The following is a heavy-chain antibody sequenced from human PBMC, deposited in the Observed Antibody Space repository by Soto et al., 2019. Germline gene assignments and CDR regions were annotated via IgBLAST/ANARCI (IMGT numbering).Heavy chain of an antibody. J-gene: IGHJ4*01. CDR1: GFIFSTAW. D-gene: IGHD3-3*02. Sequence: EVQLVESGGGLVEPGGSLRLSCAASGFIFSTAWINWVRQAPGKGLVWVGRIKSKIDGGTTDSAASVKGRFAISRDDSQDTMFLQMNSLKSEDTAVYYCTTDSHFSTRLVRFDLWGRGTLVTVSS. CDR3: TTDSHFSTRLVRFDL. V-gene: IGHV3-15*07. CDR2: IKSKIDGGTT.